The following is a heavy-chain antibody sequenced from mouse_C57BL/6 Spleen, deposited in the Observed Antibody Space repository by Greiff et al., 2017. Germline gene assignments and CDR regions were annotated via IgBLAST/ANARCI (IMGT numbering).Heavy chain of an antibody. J-gene: IGHJ4*01. CDR1: GYTFTSYW. Sequence: VQLQQPGAELVRPGTSVKLSCKASGYTFTSYWMHWVKQRPGQGLEWIGVIDPSDSYTNYNQKFKGKATLTVDTSSSTAYMQLSSLTSEDSAVYYCARDRSKDVYYYAMDYWGQGTSVTVSS. D-gene: IGHD2-5*01. CDR3: ARDRSKDVYYYAMDY. V-gene: IGHV1-59*01. CDR2: IDPSDSYT.